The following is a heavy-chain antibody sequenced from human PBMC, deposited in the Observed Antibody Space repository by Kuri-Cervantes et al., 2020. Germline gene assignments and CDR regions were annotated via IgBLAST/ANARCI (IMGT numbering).Heavy chain of an antibody. J-gene: IGHJ4*02. CDR3: ARARGGDY. Sequence: GGSLRLSCAASGLTFSSYGMHWVRQAPGKGLEYVAVISYDGSNKYYADSVKGRFTISRDNSKNTVYLQMNSLRPEDTAVYYCARARGGDYWGQGTLVTVSS. D-gene: IGHD3-16*01. CDR2: ISYDGSNK. V-gene: IGHV3-30*03. CDR1: GLTFSSYG.